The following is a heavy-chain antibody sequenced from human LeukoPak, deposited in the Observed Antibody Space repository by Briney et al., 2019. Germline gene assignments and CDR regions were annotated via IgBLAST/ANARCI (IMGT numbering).Heavy chain of an antibody. V-gene: IGHV1-2*02. CDR2: INPNSGGT. J-gene: IGHJ5*02. D-gene: IGHD2-2*02. Sequence: ASVKVSCKASGYTFTGYYMHWVRQAPGQGLEWMGWINPNSGGTNYAQKFQGRVTMTRVTSISTAYMELSRLRSDDTAVYYCARDNLYCSSTSCYRPNWFDPWGQGTLVTVSS. CDR3: ARDNLYCSSTSCYRPNWFDP. CDR1: GYTFTGYY.